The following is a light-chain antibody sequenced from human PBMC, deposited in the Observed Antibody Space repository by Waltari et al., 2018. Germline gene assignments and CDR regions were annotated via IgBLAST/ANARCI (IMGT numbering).Light chain of an antibody. Sequence: EITQSPDSLLVSLGERDTINGKSSKSVLYNFNNKNNLDWFPLKQGQPPKLLIRWASTREPGVPDRFSGSGSGTDFTLTISSLQTEDVAVYYCQQYLTLPYSFGQGTKLEIK. V-gene: IGKV4-1*01. CDR1: KSVLYNFNNKNN. CDR3: QQYLTLPYS. J-gene: IGKJ2*03. CDR2: WAS.